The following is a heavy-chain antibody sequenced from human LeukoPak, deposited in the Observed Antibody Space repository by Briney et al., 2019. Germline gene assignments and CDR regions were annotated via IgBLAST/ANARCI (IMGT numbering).Heavy chain of an antibody. CDR2: INHSGST. CDR1: GGSISSYY. D-gene: IGHD5-18*01. V-gene: IGHV4-34*01. CDR3: ARGGNTAMAEDFDY. Sequence: SETLSLTCTVSGGSISSYYWSWIRQPPGKGLEWIGEINHSGSTNYNPSLKSRVTISVDTSKNQFSLKLSSVTAADTAVYYCARGGNTAMAEDFDYWGQGTLVTVSS. J-gene: IGHJ4*02.